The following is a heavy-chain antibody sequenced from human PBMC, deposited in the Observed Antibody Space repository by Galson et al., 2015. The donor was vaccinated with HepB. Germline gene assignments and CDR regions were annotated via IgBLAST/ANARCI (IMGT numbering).Heavy chain of an antibody. D-gene: IGHD5-12*01. CDR1: GFTFSSDA. CDR2: ISGGGSP. Sequence: SLRLSCAASGFTFSSDAMGWVRQAPGKGLEWVSTISGGGSPYYADSVKGRFTISRDNSKNTLYLQMNSLRAEDTAIYYCAKGWGSDFGYWGQGALVTVSS. J-gene: IGHJ4*02. V-gene: IGHV3-23*01. CDR3: AKGWGSDFGY.